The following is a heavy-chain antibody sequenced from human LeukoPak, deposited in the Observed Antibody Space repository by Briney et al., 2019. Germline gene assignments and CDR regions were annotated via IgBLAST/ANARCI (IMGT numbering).Heavy chain of an antibody. CDR1: GFTFSNAW. D-gene: IGHD3-22*01. CDR2: IKSKTDGGTT. V-gene: IGHV3-15*01. CDR3: TTESETYYDCSGYYPFDY. Sequence: PGGSLRLSCAASGFTFSNAWMSWVRQAPGKGLEWVGRIKSKTDGGTTDYAAPVKGRFTISRDDSKNTLYLQMNSLKTEDTAVYYCTTESETYYDCSGYYPFDYWGQGTLVTVSS. J-gene: IGHJ4*02.